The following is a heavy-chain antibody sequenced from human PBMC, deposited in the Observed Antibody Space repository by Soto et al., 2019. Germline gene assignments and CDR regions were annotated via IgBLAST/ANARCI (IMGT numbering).Heavy chain of an antibody. Sequence: QVQLQESGPGLVKPSQTLSLTCTVSGGSISSGGYYWSWIRQHPGKGLEWIGYIYYSGSTYYNPSXXRRVTISVDTXXNXVXXKLSSVTAADTAVYYCARVFEYDYVWGSYLYYSDYWGQGTLVTVSS. CDR3: ARVFEYDYVWGSYLYYSDY. J-gene: IGHJ4*02. V-gene: IGHV4-31*03. CDR1: GGSISSGGYY. CDR2: IYYSGST. D-gene: IGHD3-16*02.